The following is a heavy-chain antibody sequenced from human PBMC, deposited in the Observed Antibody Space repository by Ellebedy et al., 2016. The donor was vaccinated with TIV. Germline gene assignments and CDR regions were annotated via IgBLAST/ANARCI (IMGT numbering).Heavy chain of an antibody. CDR3: AKDRTPGDGYWVFDN. CDR2: IVGNGA. CDR1: GFTFSRYA. D-gene: IGHD5-18*01. J-gene: IGHJ4*02. V-gene: IGHV3-23*01. Sequence: PGGSLRLSCAASGFTFSRYAMTWVRQAPGKGLEWVSGIVGNGAQKYADSVKGRFTISRDNSKSTLDLQMNGLRVEDTAVYFCAKDRTPGDGYWVFDNWGQGTLVSVSS.